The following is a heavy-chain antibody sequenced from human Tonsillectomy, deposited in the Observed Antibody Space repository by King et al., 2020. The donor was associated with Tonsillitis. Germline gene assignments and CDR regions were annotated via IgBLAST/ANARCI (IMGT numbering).Heavy chain of an antibody. V-gene: IGHV3-15*01. CDR2: IKGKTDGGTP. CDR3: TTKAGYLTTGYYYYYGMDV. Sequence: QLVQSGGGLVKPGGSLRLFCAASGFTFSKTWMSWVRQAPGKGLEWVGRIKGKTDGGTPDYTAPVKGRFTISRDDSKNTLFLQMNSLKTEDTAVYYCTTKAGYLTTGYYYYYGMDVLGQGTTVTVSS. D-gene: IGHD3-9*01. CDR1: GFTFSKTW. J-gene: IGHJ6*02.